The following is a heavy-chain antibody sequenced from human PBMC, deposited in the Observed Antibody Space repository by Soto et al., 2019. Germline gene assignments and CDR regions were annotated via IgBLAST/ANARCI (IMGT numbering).Heavy chain of an antibody. J-gene: IGHJ4*02. CDR3: ARDHRPTAPAHSSSSWVY. CDR1: GGTFSSYA. CDR2: IIPIFGTA. Sequence: SVKVSCKASGGTFSSYAISWVRQAPGQGLEWMGGIIPIFGTANYAQKFQGRVTITADESTSTAYMELSSLRSEDTAVYYCARDHRPTAPAHSSSSWVYWGQGTLVTAPQ. V-gene: IGHV1-69*13. D-gene: IGHD6-6*01.